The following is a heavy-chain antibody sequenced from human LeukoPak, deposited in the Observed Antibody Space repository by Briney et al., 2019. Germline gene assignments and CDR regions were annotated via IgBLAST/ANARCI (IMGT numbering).Heavy chain of an antibody. CDR1: GFTFSSYA. D-gene: IGHD5-18*01. CDR2: ISYDGSNK. CDR3: SRISVTAMITTVGYYGMDV. V-gene: IGHV3-30-3*01. Sequence: SGRSLRLSCAASGFTFSSYAMHWVRQAPGKGLEWVAVISYDGSNKYYADSVKGRFTISRDNSQDTLYLQMNSLRAEDTAVYYCSRISVTAMITTVGYYGMDVRGQGTTVTVSS. J-gene: IGHJ6*02.